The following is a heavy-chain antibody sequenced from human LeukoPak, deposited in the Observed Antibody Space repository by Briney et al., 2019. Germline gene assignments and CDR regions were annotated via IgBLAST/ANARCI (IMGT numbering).Heavy chain of an antibody. CDR3: AKESYDILTGYYTFDY. J-gene: IGHJ4*02. D-gene: IGHD3-9*01. V-gene: IGHV3-7*03. CDR1: GFTFSSYW. CDR2: IKQDGSEK. Sequence: GGSLRLSCAASGFTFSSYWMSWVRQAPGKGLEWVANIKQDGSEKYYVDSVKGRFTISRDNAKNSLYLQMNSLRAEDTAVYYCAKESYDILTGYYTFDYWGQGTLVTVSS.